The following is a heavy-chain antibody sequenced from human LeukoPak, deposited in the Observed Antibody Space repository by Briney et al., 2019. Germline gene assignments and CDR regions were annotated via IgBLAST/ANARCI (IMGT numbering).Heavy chain of an antibody. V-gene: IGHV4-30-2*01. Sequence: SQTLSLTCAVSGGSISSGGYSWSWIRQPPGKGLEWIGYIYHSGSTYYNPSLKSRVTISVDRSKNQFSLKLSSVTAADTAVYYCARYYYYGMDVWGQGTTVTASS. CDR3: ARYYYYGMDV. J-gene: IGHJ6*02. CDR1: GGSISSGGYS. CDR2: IYHSGST.